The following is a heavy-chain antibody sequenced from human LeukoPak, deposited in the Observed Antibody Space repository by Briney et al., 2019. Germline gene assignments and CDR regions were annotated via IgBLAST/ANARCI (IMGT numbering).Heavy chain of an antibody. CDR3: VKDGLMRFFDY. CDR2: ISPSSNYI. Sequence: GGSLRLSCAASGFTFSSYSMNWVRQAPGKGLEWVSSISPSSNYIYYADSVKGRFTISRDNSKNTLYLQMNSLRAEDTAVYYCVKDGLMRFFDYWGQGTLVTVSS. J-gene: IGHJ4*02. V-gene: IGHV3-21*01. D-gene: IGHD2-8*01. CDR1: GFTFSSYS.